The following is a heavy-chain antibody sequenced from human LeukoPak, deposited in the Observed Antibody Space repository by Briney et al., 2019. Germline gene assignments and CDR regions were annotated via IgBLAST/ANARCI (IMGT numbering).Heavy chain of an antibody. V-gene: IGHV1-46*01. CDR3: ARAPALNSGYSSSHDY. CDR1: GYIFISHY. CDR2: INPSGGST. D-gene: IGHD6-13*01. Sequence: GASVKVSCKASGYIFISHYIHWVRQAPGQGLEWMGIINPSGGSTSYAQKFQGRVTMTRDTSTSTVYMELSSLRSEDTAVYYCARAPALNSGYSSSHDYWGQGTLVTVSS. J-gene: IGHJ4*02.